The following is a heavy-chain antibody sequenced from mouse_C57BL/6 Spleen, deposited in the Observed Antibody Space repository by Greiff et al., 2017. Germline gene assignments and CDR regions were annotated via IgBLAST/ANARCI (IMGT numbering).Heavy chain of an antibody. J-gene: IGHJ2*01. CDR2: IRLKSDNYAT. V-gene: IGHV6-3*01. Sequence: DVKLQESGGGLVQPGGSMKLSCVASGFTFSNYWMNWVRQSPEKGLEWVAQIRLKSDNYATHYAESVKGRFTISRDDSKSSVYLQMNNLRAEDTGIYYCAKLGRYFDYWGQGTTLTVSS. CDR3: AKLGRYFDY. CDR1: GFTFSNYW. D-gene: IGHD4-1*01.